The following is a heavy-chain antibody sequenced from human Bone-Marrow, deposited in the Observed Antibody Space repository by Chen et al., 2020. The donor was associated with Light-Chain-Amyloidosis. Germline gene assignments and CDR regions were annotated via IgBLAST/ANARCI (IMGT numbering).Heavy chain of an antibody. CDR2: IHHSGST. CDR3: ARAWGSSIGSLEY. J-gene: IGHJ4*02. Sequence: QVQLQESGPGLVKPSGTLSLTCAVSGDSLSSSHWWSWVRQPPGKGLEWIGEIHHSGSTNYNPSLKIRVTISVDKSKNQFSLHLSSVTAAHTAVYYCARAWGSSIGSLEYLGQGTLVTVSS. D-gene: IGHD3-3*02. V-gene: IGHV4-4*02. CDR1: GDSLSSSHW.